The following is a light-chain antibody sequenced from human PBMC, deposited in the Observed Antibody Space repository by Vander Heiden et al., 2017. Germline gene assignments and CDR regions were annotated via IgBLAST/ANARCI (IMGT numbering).Light chain of an antibody. V-gene: IGLV1-51*01. CDR2: DNN. Sequence: QSVFTQPPSVSAAPGQKVTISCSGSSSNIGNNYVSWYQHLPGTAPKLLIYDNNKRPSGIPDRFSGSKSGTSATLGITGLQTGDEADYYCGTWDGSLSAVVFGGGTKVTVL. CDR1: SSNIGNNY. CDR3: GTWDGSLSAVV. J-gene: IGLJ2*01.